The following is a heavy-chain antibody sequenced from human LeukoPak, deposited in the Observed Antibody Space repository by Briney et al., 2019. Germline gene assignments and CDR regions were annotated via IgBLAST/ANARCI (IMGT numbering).Heavy chain of an antibody. D-gene: IGHD2-21*02. J-gene: IGHJ4*02. V-gene: IGHV4-59*01. Sequence: SETLSLTCTVSGGSISSYYWSWIRQPPGKGLEWIGYIYYSGSTNYNPSLKSRVTISVDTSKNQFSLKLSSVTAADTAVYYCARALAYCGGDCHLPDYWGRGTLVTVSS. CDR2: IYYSGST. CDR1: GGSISSYY. CDR3: ARALAYCGGDCHLPDY.